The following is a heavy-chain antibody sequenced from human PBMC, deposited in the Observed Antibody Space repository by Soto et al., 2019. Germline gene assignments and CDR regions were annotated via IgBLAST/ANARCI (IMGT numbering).Heavy chain of an antibody. Sequence: GGSLRFSCAASGFTFSSYGMHWVRQAPGKGLEWVAVISYDGSNKYYADSVKGRFTISRDNSKNTLYLQMNSLRAEDTAVYYCAKASAADTGQGYFDYWGQGTLVTVSS. D-gene: IGHD6-13*01. V-gene: IGHV3-30*18. CDR2: ISYDGSNK. CDR1: GFTFSSYG. J-gene: IGHJ4*02. CDR3: AKASAADTGQGYFDY.